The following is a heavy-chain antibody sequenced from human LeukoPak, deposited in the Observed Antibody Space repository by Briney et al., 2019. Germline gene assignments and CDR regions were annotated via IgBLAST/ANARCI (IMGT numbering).Heavy chain of an antibody. CDR2: ISGSGCST. J-gene: IGHJ4*02. D-gene: IGHD3-22*01. CDR3: AKGDYYDSSGDQS. V-gene: IGHV3-23*01. Sequence: GGSLTLSCAASGFTFSSYDMSWVRQAPGKGLEWVSAISGSGCSTYYADSVKRRFTISRDNSKNTLYLQMNSLRAEDTAVYYCAKGDYYDSSGDQSWGQGTLVTVSS. CDR1: GFTFSSYD.